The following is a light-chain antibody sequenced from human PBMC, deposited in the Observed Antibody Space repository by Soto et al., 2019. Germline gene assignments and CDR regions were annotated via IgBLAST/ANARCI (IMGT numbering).Light chain of an antibody. CDR3: LQHNSFPLT. V-gene: IGKV1-17*01. CDR1: QGIGND. CDR2: RAS. J-gene: IGKJ4*01. Sequence: DIQMTQSPSSLSASVGDRVTITCRASQGIGNDLGWYQQKPGKAPQRLIYRASTLQSGVPSRFSGSGSGTEFTLTISSLQPEDFATYYWLQHNSFPLTFGGGTKVEIK.